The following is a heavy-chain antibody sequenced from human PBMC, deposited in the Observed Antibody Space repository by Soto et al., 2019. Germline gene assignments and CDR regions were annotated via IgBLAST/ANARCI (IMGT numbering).Heavy chain of an antibody. V-gene: IGHV1-69*02. D-gene: IGHD2-8*01. CDR1: GGTFSSYT. CDR3: ARSKSGGNGPYYYFDY. Sequence: SVKVSCKASGGTFSSYTISWVRQAPGQGLEWMGRIIPILGIANYAQKFQGRVTITADKSTSTAYMELSSLRSEDTAVYYCARSKSGGNGPYYYFDYWGQGTLVTVSS. J-gene: IGHJ4*02. CDR2: IIPILGIA.